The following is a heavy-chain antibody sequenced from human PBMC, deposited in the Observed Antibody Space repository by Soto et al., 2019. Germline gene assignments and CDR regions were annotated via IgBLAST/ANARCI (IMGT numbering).Heavy chain of an antibody. V-gene: IGHV3-9*01. J-gene: IGHJ4*02. CDR1: GFTFDDYA. CDR3: AKVAGIAVAGTLDY. Sequence: EVQLVESGGGLVQPGRSLRLSCAASGFTFDDYAMHWVRQAPGKGLEWVSGISWNSGSIGYADSVKGRFTISRDNAKNSLYLQMNSLRAEDTALYYCAKVAGIAVAGTLDYWGQGTLVTVSS. D-gene: IGHD6-19*01. CDR2: ISWNSGSI.